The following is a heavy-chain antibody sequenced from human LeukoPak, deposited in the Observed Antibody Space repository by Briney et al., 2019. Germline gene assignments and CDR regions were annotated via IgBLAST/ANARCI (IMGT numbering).Heavy chain of an antibody. CDR2: IGSDNKP. J-gene: IGHJ4*02. Sequence: GGSLRLSCEASGFTFSAYAMTWVRQAPGKGLEWVSSIGSDNKPHYSESVKGRFAISRDNSKNILFLHLNSLRAEDTAVYYCAKVMKYYYGSGSYGDYWGQGTLVTVSS. CDR1: GFTFSAYA. CDR3: AKVMKYYYGSGSYGDY. D-gene: IGHD3-10*01. V-gene: IGHV3-23*05.